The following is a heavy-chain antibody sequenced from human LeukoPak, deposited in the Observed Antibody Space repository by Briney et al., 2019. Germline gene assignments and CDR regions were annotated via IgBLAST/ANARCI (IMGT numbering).Heavy chain of an antibody. CDR3: ARYYGSGSYLYYFDY. Sequence: ASVKVSCKTSGYTFTGYYMHWVRQAPGQGLEWMGRINPNSGGTNYAQKFQGRVTMTRDTSISTAYMELSRLRSDDTAVYYCARYYGSGSYLYYFDYWGQGTLVTVSS. D-gene: IGHD3-10*01. CDR1: GYTFTGYY. CDR2: INPNSGGT. V-gene: IGHV1-2*06. J-gene: IGHJ4*02.